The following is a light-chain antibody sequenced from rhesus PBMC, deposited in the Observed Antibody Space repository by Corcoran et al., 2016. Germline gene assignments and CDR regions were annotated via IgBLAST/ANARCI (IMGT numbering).Light chain of an antibody. Sequence: DIQMTQSPSSLSASVGDRVTFTCRASQAIKNYVSWIQKNPGKAPKPQIFYTSSLETGVPSRFSGSRSGTDYILTISSLQPEAFAPYYCQQYENFPPTFGGGTKVDLK. CDR3: QQYENFPPT. CDR2: YTS. V-gene: IGKV1-66*01. CDR1: QAIKNY. J-gene: IGKJ4*01.